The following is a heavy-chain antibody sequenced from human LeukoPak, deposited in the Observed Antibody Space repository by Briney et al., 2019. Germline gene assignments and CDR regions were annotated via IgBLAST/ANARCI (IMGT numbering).Heavy chain of an antibody. J-gene: IGHJ5*02. D-gene: IGHD4-17*01. CDR1: GSNFGDYG. V-gene: IGHV3-15*01. CDR2: IKSKTDGGTT. CDR3: TAYGDPLWFDP. Sequence: PGGSLSLFCTPSGSNFGDYGMSWFRQAPGKGLEWVGRIKSKTDGGTTDYAAPVKGRLTISRDDSKNTLYLQMNSLKPEDTAVYYCTAYGDPLWFDPWGQGTLVTVSS.